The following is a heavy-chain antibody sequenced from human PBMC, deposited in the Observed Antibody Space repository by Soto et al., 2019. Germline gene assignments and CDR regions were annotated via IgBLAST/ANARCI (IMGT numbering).Heavy chain of an antibody. V-gene: IGHV1-18*01. CDR3: VRCYCSVGSCYACWHFDL. Sequence: QVPLVQSGGEVKKPGASVKVSCQASGYTFSDYAISWVRQAPGQGLEWRGWISASTRNTDQAQNFQGRVIMTLDTSTNTAYMELRSLRSDDTAVYYCVRCYCSVGSCYACWHFDLWGRGTLVTVSS. D-gene: IGHD2-15*01. CDR1: GYTFSDYA. CDR2: ISASTRNT. J-gene: IGHJ2*01.